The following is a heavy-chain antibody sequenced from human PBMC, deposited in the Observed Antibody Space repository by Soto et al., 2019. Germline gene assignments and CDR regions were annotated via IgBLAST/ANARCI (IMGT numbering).Heavy chain of an antibody. CDR1: GYTFTSYG. V-gene: IGHV1-18*01. CDR2: ISAHKGNT. D-gene: IGHD1-1*01. Sequence: QVHLVQSGAEVKKPGASVKVSCKASGYTFTSYGITWVRQAPGQGLEWMGWISAHKGNTDYAQKLQGRVIVTRDTSTSTAYMELRSLRSDDTDVYYCARGRYGDYWGQGALVTVSS. CDR3: ARGRYGDY. J-gene: IGHJ4*02.